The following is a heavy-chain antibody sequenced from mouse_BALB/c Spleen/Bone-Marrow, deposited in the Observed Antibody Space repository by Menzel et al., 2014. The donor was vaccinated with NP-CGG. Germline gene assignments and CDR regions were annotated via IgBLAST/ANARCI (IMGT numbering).Heavy chain of an antibody. J-gene: IGHJ4*01. CDR1: GFTFSSYA. Sequence: DVKLVESGGGLVKPGGSLKLSCAASGFTFSSYAMSWVHQTPEKRLEWVATISSGGSYTYYPDSVKGRFTISRDNAKNTLYLQMSSLRSEDTAMYYCARQRDGSYAMDYWGQGTSVTVSS. V-gene: IGHV5-9-3*01. CDR2: ISSGGSYT. D-gene: IGHD2-3*01. CDR3: ARQRDGSYAMDY.